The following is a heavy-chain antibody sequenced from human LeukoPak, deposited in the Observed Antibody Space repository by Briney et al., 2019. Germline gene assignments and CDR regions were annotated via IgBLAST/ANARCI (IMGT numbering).Heavy chain of an antibody. J-gene: IGHJ6*03. D-gene: IGHD2-2*01. CDR3: AREFIVVVPAASRLYYYYMDA. CDR2: IYTSGST. CDR1: GGSISSYY. Sequence: SETLSLTCTVSGGSISSYYWSWIRQPAGKGLEWIGRIYTSGSTNYNPSLKSRVTMSADTSKNQFSLKLSSVTAADTAVYYCAREFIVVVPAASRLYYYYMDAWGKGTTVTISS. V-gene: IGHV4-4*07.